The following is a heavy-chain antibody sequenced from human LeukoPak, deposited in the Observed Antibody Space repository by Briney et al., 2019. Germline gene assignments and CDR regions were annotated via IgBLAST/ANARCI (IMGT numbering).Heavy chain of an antibody. V-gene: IGHV4-34*01. CDR2: INHSGGT. CDR1: GGSFSGYY. CDR3: ARGRRSSGCFDY. D-gene: IGHD6-19*01. Sequence: SETLSLTCAVYGGSFSGYYWSWIRQPPGKGLEWIGEINHSGGTNYNPSLKSRVTISVDTSKNQFSLKLSSVTAADTAVYYCARGRRSSGCFDYWGQGTLVTVSS. J-gene: IGHJ4*02.